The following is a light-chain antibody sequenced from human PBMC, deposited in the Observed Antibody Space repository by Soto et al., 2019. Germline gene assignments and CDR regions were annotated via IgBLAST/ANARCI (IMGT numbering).Light chain of an antibody. J-gene: IGLJ1*01. CDR3: NSFAGSNSLSV. V-gene: IGLV2-8*01. Sequence: QSALTQPPSASGSPGQSVTISCTGTSSDVGGYNYVSWYQQHPGKAPKLIIYAVSERPSGVPDRFSGSKSGNTASLTVSGLQAEDEAHYYCNSFAGSNSLSVFGTGTQLTVL. CDR2: AVS. CDR1: SSDVGGYNY.